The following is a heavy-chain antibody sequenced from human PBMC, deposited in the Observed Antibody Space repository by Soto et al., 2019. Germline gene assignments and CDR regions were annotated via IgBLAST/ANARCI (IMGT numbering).Heavy chain of an antibody. D-gene: IGHD3-22*01. J-gene: IGHJ5*02. V-gene: IGHV1-18*01. CDR2: ISAYNGNT. CDR1: GYTFTSYG. Sequence: ASVKVSCKASGYTFTSYGISWVRQAPGQGLEWMGWISAYNGNTNYTQKLQGRVTMTTDTSTSTAYMELRSLRSDDTAVYYCAREGLYGRGYLGPRFDPWGQGTLVTVSS. CDR3: AREGLYGRGYLGPRFDP.